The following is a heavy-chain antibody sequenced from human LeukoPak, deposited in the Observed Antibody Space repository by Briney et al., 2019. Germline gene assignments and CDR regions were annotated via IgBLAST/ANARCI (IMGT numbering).Heavy chain of an antibody. D-gene: IGHD3-3*01. CDR2: IKANSGDT. Sequence: ASVKVSFKASGYTFTDYYIHWVRQAPGQGPEWMGWIKANSGDTNYAQKFQGRVTLTRDTSINTAYMEVNRLRSDDTAVYCCGRVTIFSPSHYYGMDVWGQGTAVTVSS. CDR1: GYTFTDYY. CDR3: GRVTIFSPSHYYGMDV. J-gene: IGHJ6*02. V-gene: IGHV1-2*02.